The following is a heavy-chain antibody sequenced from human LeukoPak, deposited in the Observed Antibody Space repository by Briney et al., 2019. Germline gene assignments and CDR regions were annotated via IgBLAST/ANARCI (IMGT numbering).Heavy chain of an antibody. V-gene: IGHV3-48*02. D-gene: IGHD6-6*01. Sequence: PGGSLRLSCAASGVTFSSYSMNWVRQAPGKGLEWVSCISSSGSTLHYADSVKGRFTISRDSAKSSLYLQLNSLRDEDTAVYYCAREYSSSSGKALDYWGQGTLVTVSS. J-gene: IGHJ4*02. CDR3: AREYSSSSGKALDY. CDR2: ISSSGSTL. CDR1: GVTFSSYS.